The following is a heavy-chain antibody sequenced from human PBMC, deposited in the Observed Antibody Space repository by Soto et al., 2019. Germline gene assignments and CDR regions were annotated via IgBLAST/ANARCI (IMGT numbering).Heavy chain of an antibody. J-gene: IGHJ5*02. V-gene: IGHV3-30*18. D-gene: IGHD3-16*01. Sequence: PGXSLRLSCAASGFTFSSFGMHWVRQAPVKGLEWVAVISYDGGNKYYADSVKGRFTISRDDSKNTLYLQMNSLRAEDTAVYYCAKTAGYDYVWGSSGLDPWGQGTLVTVS. CDR1: GFTFSSFG. CDR2: ISYDGGNK. CDR3: AKTAGYDYVWGSSGLDP.